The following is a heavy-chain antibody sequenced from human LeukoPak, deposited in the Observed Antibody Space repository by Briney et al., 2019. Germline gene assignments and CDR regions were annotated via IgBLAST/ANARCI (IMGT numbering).Heavy chain of an antibody. Sequence: GGSLRLSCAASGFTVSSDYMIWVRQAPGKGLEWVSAIYSGGRTYYVDSVKGRFTISRDISKNTLYLQMNSLRAEDTAVYYCARVLSGRGSLYSYYYYMDVWGKGTTVTISS. D-gene: IGHD3-10*01. CDR1: GFTVSSDY. V-gene: IGHV3-53*01. CDR3: ARVLSGRGSLYSYYYYMDV. J-gene: IGHJ6*03. CDR2: IYSGGRT.